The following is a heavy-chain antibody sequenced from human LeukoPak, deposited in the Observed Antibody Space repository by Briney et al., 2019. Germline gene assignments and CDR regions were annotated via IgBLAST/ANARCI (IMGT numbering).Heavy chain of an antibody. D-gene: IGHD3-3*01. CDR1: GGSIRSYY. J-gene: IGHJ6*02. CDR2: IYYSGST. V-gene: IGHV4-59*12. Sequence: SETLSLTCTVSGGSIRSYYWSWIRQPPGKGLEWIGYIYYSGSTNYNPSLKSRVTISVDTSKNQFSLKLSSVTAADTAVYYCARGQDDFWSGYSRGMDVWGQGTTVTVSS. CDR3: ARGQDDFWSGYSRGMDV.